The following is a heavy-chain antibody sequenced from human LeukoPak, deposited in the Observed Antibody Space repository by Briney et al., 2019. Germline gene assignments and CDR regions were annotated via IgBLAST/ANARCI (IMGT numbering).Heavy chain of an antibody. CDR3: ATAKFGGNSYFDY. Sequence: ALVKVSCKASVYTFTSYVIHWGRQAPGQGLEWMGIINPSGGSTNYAQKFQGRVTMTRDTSTSTVYMELSSLRSEDTAVYYCATAKFGGNSYFDYWGQGTLVTVSS. V-gene: IGHV1-46*01. J-gene: IGHJ4*02. D-gene: IGHD4-23*01. CDR1: VYTFTSYV. CDR2: INPSGGST.